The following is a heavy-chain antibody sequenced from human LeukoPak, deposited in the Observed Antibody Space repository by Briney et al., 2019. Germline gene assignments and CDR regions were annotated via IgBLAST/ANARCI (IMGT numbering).Heavy chain of an antibody. Sequence: SETLSLTCAVYGGSFSGYYWSWIRQPPGKGLEWIGEINHSGSTNYNPSLKSRVTISVDTSKNQSSLKLSFVTAAETAVYYCGRDCDCSGSDAFDIWGQGTMVTVSS. CDR2: INHSGST. CDR1: GGSFSGYY. V-gene: IGHV4-34*01. D-gene: IGHD3-22*01. CDR3: GRDCDCSGSDAFDI. J-gene: IGHJ3*02.